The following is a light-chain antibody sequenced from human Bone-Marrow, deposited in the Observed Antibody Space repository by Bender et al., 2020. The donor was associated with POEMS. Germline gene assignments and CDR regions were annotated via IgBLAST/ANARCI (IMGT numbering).Light chain of an antibody. CDR1: SSDVGAYDY. CDR2: DVT. J-gene: IGLJ2*01. Sequence: QSALTQPASVSGSPGQSITISCTGTSSDVGAYDYVSWYQQFPGRAPKLIIYDVTNRPSGVSDRFSGSKSGNTASLTIPGLQADDEASFYCTSYTSSAAPYVVFGGGPTLTVL. CDR3: TSYTSSAAPYVV. V-gene: IGLV2-14*03.